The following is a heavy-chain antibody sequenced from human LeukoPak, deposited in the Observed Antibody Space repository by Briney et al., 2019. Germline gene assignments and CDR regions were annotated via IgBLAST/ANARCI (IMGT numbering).Heavy chain of an antibody. V-gene: IGHV3-23*01. CDR1: GFTFSAYA. CDR2: IGSDNKP. Sequence: PGGSLRLSFEASGFTFSAYAMTWVRQAPGKGLEWVSSIGSDNKPHYSESVKGRFAISRDNSKSMLFLQLNSLRAEDTALYYCERDLHYYEAIVVWGQGTTVTVSS. J-gene: IGHJ6*02. CDR3: ERDLHYYEAIVV.